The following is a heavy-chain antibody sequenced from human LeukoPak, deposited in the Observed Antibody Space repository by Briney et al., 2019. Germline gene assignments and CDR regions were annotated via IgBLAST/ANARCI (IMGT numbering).Heavy chain of an antibody. CDR2: INHSGST. CDR3: ARTHFDGGRVDY. D-gene: IGHD3-9*01. CDR1: GGAFSGYY. J-gene: IGHJ4*02. V-gene: IGHV4-34*01. Sequence: KPSETLSLTCAVYGGAFSGYYWSWIRQPPGKGLEWIGEINHSGSTNYNPSLKSRVTISVDTSKNQLSLKLSSVTAADTAVYYCARTHFDGGRVDYWGQGTLVTVSS.